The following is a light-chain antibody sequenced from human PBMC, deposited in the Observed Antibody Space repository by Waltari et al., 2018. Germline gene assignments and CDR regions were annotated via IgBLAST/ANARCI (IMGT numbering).Light chain of an antibody. CDR2: ELT. CDR1: KDNIGSTHL. Sequence: QSALTQPASVSGSPGQSITISCTGTKDNIGSTHLVSWYQRHPGKAPKLILYELTKRPSGVSGRFSVSKSGNTASLTSSGLQAEDEGDFYCCTFAGYGIYGFGTGTVVTVL. CDR3: CTFAGYGIYG. J-gene: IGLJ1*01. V-gene: IGLV2-23*02.